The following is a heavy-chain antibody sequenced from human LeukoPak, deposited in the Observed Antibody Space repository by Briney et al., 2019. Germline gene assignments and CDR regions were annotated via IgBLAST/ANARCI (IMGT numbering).Heavy chain of an antibody. CDR2: ISAYNGNT. Sequence: ASVKVSCKASGYTFTSYGISWVRQAPGQGLEWMGWISAYNGNTNYAQKLQGRVTMTTDTSTSTAYMELRSLRSDDTAVYYCASEYSGYDWGHFAYWGQGTLVTVSS. D-gene: IGHD5-12*01. V-gene: IGHV1-18*01. CDR1: GYTFTSYG. J-gene: IGHJ4*02. CDR3: ASEYSGYDWGHFAY.